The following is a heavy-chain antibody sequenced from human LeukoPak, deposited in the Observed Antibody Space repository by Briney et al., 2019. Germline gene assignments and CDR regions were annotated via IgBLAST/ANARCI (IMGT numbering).Heavy chain of an antibody. V-gene: IGHV3-30*03. Sequence: LSLTCAVYGGSFSGYYWSWVRQAPGKGLEWVAVILYDGSMQYYADSMKGRFTISRDNSKNTLYLQMNSLRAEDTAVYYCARDPRGPTTYDNSGRDSLDYWGQGTLVTVSS. CDR3: ARDPRGPTTYDNSGRDSLDY. CDR1: GGSFSGYY. J-gene: IGHJ4*02. D-gene: IGHD3-22*01. CDR2: ILYDGSMQ.